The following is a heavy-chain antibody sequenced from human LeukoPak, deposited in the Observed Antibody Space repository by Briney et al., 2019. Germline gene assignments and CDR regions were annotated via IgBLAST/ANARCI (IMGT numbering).Heavy chain of an antibody. V-gene: IGHV3-11*04. J-gene: IGHJ6*03. Sequence: PGGSLRLSCAASGFTVSSNYMSWIRQAPGKGLEWVSYISSSGSTIYYADSVKGRFTISRDNSKNTLYLQMNSLRAEDTAVYYCARSLKTPRYYYYYMDVWGKGTTVTVSS. CDR1: GFTVSSNY. CDR2: ISSSGSTI. CDR3: ARSLKTPRYYYYYMDV. D-gene: IGHD3-16*01.